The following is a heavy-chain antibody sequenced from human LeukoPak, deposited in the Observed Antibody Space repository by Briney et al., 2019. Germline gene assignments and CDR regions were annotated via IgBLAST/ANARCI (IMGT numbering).Heavy chain of an antibody. CDR1: GGSISSYY. Sequence: SETLSLTCTVSGGSISSYYWSWMRQSPGKGLEWIGYIYYSGSTNYNPSLKSRVTISLDTSKNQLSLQLSSVTAADTAVYYCASTEWNYARWGQGILVTVSS. CDR3: ASTEWNYAR. J-gene: IGHJ4*02. V-gene: IGHV4-59*08. D-gene: IGHD1-7*01. CDR2: IYYSGST.